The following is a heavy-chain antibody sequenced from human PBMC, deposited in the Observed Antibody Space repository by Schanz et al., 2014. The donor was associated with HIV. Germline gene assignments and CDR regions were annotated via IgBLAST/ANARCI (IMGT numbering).Heavy chain of an antibody. CDR2: ISTGGERT. V-gene: IGHV3-23*01. CDR3: GTYNYGSGHDY. CDR1: GFPFSNFA. D-gene: IGHD3-10*01. J-gene: IGHJ4*02. Sequence: EEHLLESGGDLIQPGGSLRLSCVASGFPFSNFAMSWGRQDPGRGLEWVSAISTGGERTFYADSVKGRFTISRDNSKNTLYLQMNSLRAEDTAIYHCGTYNYGSGHDYWGQGTLVTVSS.